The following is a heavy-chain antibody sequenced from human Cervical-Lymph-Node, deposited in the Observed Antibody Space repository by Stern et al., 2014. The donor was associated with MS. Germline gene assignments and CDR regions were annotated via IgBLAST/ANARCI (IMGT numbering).Heavy chain of an antibody. D-gene: IGHD2-15*01. V-gene: IGHV3-7*01. CDR2: IKEDGSET. CDR1: GFTFSSYW. J-gene: IGHJ5*02. CDR3: ARGTDT. Sequence: EVQLVESGGGLVQPGGSLRLSCAASGFTFSSYWMNWVRQAPGKGLEWVANIKEDGSETYYVDSVKGRFTISRDNAMNSLYLQMNSLRAGDTAVYYCARGTDTWGQGTLVTVSS.